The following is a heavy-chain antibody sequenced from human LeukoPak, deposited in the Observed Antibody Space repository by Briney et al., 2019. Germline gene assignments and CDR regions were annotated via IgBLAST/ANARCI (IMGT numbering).Heavy chain of an antibody. J-gene: IGHJ4*02. CDR3: ARDQLYCSGGYCYKDY. CDR2: ISEDGSST. CDR1: GFTFSSYW. V-gene: IGHV3-74*01. D-gene: IGHD2-15*01. Sequence: GGSLRLSCEASGFTFSSYWMHWVRQTPGKGLVWVSRISEDGSSTSYADSVKGRFTMSRDNAKHMWYLQLNSLRVEDTAVSYCARDQLYCSGGYCYKDYWGQGTLVTVSS.